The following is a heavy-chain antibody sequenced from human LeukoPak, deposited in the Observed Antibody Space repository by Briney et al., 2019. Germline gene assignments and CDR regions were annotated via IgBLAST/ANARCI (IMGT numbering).Heavy chain of an antibody. Sequence: PSQTLSLTCTVSGGSISSGGYYWSWIRQHPGKGLEWIGYIYYSGSTYYNPSLKSRVTISVDTSKNQFSLKLSSVTAADTAVYYCARGGYYYDSRGYYFSWFDPWGQGTLVTVSS. D-gene: IGHD3-22*01. CDR3: ARGGYYYDSRGYYFSWFDP. CDR2: IYYSGST. CDR1: GGSISSGGYY. V-gene: IGHV4-31*03. J-gene: IGHJ5*02.